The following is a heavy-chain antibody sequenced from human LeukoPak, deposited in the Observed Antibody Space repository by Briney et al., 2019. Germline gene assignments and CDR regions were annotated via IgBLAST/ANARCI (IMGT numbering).Heavy chain of an antibody. CDR3: AKGAMHYYDSSGYNYFDY. CDR2: MSGSGGST. Sequence: GGSLRLSCAVSGFTFSGYAMSWVRQAPGKGLEWVSAMSGSGGSTYYADSVKGRFTISRDNSKNTLYLQMNSLTAEDTAVFYCAKGAMHYYDSSGYNYFDYWGQGTLVTVSS. D-gene: IGHD3-22*01. CDR1: GFTFSGYA. J-gene: IGHJ4*02. V-gene: IGHV3-23*01.